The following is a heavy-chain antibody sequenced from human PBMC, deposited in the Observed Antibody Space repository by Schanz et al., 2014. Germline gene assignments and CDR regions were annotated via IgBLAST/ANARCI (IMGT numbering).Heavy chain of an antibody. J-gene: IGHJ6*03. CDR2: INPSGGST. Sequence: QGQLVQSGGEVKKPGASATVSCKASGYTFNNHGISWVRQAPGQGLEWMGIINPSGGSTSYAQKFQGRVTMTRDTSTSTVYMELSSLRSEDTAVYYCARAPVTVGPYHYYMDVWGKGTTVTVSS. CDR1: GYTFNNHG. D-gene: IGHD4-17*01. CDR3: ARAPVTVGPYHYYMDV. V-gene: IGHV1-46*02.